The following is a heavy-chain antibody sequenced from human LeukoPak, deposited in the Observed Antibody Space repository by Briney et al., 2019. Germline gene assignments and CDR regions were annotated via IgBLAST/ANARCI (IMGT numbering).Heavy chain of an antibody. CDR3: ARDTELLWFGELLSYHYGMDV. CDR2: INASGGST. Sequence: ASVKVSCKASGYTFTSYYMHWVRQAPGQGLEWMGIINASGGSTSYAQKFQGRVTMTRDTSTSTVYMELSSLRSEDTAVYYCARDTELLWFGELLSYHYGMDVWGQGTTVTVSS. J-gene: IGHJ6*02. CDR1: GYTFTSYY. D-gene: IGHD3-10*01. V-gene: IGHV1-46*01.